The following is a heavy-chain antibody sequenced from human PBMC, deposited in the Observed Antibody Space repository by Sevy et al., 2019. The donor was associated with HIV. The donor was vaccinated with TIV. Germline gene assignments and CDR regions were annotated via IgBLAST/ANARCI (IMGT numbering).Heavy chain of an antibody. V-gene: IGHV3-43*01. D-gene: IGHD6-13*01. Sequence: GGSLRLSCAASGFTFDDYTMHWVRQAPGKGLEWVSLISWDGGSTYYADSVKGRFTISRDNSKISLYLQMNSLRTEDTALYYCAKDLSAWAAAGTGFDYWGQGTLVTVSS. CDR2: ISWDGGST. CDR3: AKDLSAWAAAGTGFDY. CDR1: GFTFDDYT. J-gene: IGHJ4*02.